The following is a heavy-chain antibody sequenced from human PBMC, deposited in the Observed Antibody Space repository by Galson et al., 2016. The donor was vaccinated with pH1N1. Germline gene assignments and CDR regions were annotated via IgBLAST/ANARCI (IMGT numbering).Heavy chain of an antibody. D-gene: IGHD5-24*01. J-gene: IGHJ6*02. CDR1: GLSLGGYW. CDR2: IRSDGSEM. Sequence: SLRLSCAASGLSLGGYWMSWVRQAPGKGLEWVANIRSDGSEMYYLDSVRGRFTISRDNAKSSLFLQMNSLRVEDTAVYYCARESYGYNSYFFYYGMDVWGQGTTVTVSS. CDR3: ARESYGYNSYFFYYGMDV. V-gene: IGHV3-7*01.